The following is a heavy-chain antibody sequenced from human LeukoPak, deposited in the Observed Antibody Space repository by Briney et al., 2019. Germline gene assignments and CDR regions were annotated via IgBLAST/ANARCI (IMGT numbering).Heavy chain of an antibody. CDR1: GFTFNTFA. CDR2: ISDNT. CDR3: ARPISKRWLLDY. Sequence: GGSLRLSCVASGFTFNTFAFSWVRQAPGKGLEWVASISDNTQYADSVKGRFTISRDNSKNTLYLQMNSLRAEDTAVYYCARPISKRWLLDYWGQGTLVTVSS. V-gene: IGHV3-23*01. D-gene: IGHD5-24*01. J-gene: IGHJ4*02.